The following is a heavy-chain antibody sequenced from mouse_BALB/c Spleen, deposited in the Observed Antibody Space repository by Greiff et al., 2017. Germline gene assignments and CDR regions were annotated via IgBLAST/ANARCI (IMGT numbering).Heavy chain of an antibody. J-gene: IGHJ4*01. Sequence: EVQLVESGPSLVKPSQTLSLTCSVTGDSITSGYWHWIRKFPGNKLEYMGYISYSGSTYYNPSLKSRISITRDTSKNQYYLQLNSVTTEDTATYYCARKYGNSYAMDYWGQGTSVTVSS. D-gene: IGHD2-10*02. CDR3: ARKYGNSYAMDY. CDR2: ISYSGST. V-gene: IGHV3-8*02. CDR1: GDSITSGY.